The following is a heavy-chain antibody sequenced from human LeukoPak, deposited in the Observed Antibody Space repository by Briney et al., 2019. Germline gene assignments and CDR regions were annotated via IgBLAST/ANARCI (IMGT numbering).Heavy chain of an antibody. V-gene: IGHV1-69*13. CDR2: IIPIFGTA. CDR3: AGYIVATTSYFDY. J-gene: IGHJ4*02. CDR1: GGTFSSYA. D-gene: IGHD5-12*01. Sequence: SVKVSCKASGGTFSSYAISWVRQAPGQRLEWMGGIIPIFGTANYAQKFQGRVTITADESTSTAYMELSSLRSEDTAVYYCAGYIVATTSYFDYWGQGTLVTVSS.